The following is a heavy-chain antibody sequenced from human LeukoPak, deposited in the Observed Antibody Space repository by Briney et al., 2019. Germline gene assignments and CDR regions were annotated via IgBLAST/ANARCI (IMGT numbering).Heavy chain of an antibody. CDR1: GFTFSDYY. J-gene: IGHJ4*02. CDR3: ARDFEVLDYGDYPGG. CDR2: ISSSGSTI. Sequence: PGGSLRLSCAASGFTFSDYYMSWIRQAPGKGLEWVSYISSSGSTIYYADSVKGRFTISRDNSKNTLYLQMNSLRAEDTAVYYCARDFEVLDYGDYPGGWGQGTLVTVSS. D-gene: IGHD4-17*01. V-gene: IGHV3-11*04.